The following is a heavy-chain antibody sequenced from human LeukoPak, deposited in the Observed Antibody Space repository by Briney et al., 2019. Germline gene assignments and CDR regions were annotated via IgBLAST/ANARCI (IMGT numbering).Heavy chain of an antibody. V-gene: IGHV4-34*01. CDR2: INHSGST. D-gene: IGHD6-13*01. Sequence: PSETLSLTCTVSGVSISDYYWSWIRQPPGKGLEWIGEINHSGSTNYNPSLKSRVTISVVTSKNQFSLKLSSVTAADTAVYYCARACRVINSSSWYLRPNWFDPWGQGTLVTVSS. J-gene: IGHJ5*02. CDR3: ARACRVINSSSWYLRPNWFDP. CDR1: GVSISDYY.